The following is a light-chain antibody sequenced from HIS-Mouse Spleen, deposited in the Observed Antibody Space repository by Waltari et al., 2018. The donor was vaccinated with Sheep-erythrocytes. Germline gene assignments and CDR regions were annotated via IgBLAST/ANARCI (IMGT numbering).Light chain of an antibody. V-gene: IGLV1-47*01. J-gene: IGLJ3*02. Sequence: QSVLTQPPSASGTPGQRVTISCSGSSSNIGSNYVYWYQQLPGTAPKLIIYRNNQPPSGVPDRFSGSKSGTSASLAISGLRSEDEADYYCAAWDDSLSGWVFGGGTKLTVL. CDR1: SSNIGSNY. CDR2: RNN. CDR3: AAWDDSLSGWV.